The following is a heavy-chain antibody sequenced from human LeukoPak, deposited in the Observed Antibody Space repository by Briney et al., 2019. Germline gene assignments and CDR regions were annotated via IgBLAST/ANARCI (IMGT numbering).Heavy chain of an antibody. CDR3: ARGLNETEITALGY. CDR1: GFTFSSYG. CDR2: IWYDGSNK. D-gene: IGHD3-16*01. J-gene: IGHJ4*02. Sequence: GGSLRLSCAASGFTFSSYGMHWVRQAPGKGLEWVAVIWYDGSNKYYADSVKGRFTISRDNSKNTLYLQMNSLRAEDTAVYYCARGLNETEITALGYWGQETLVTVSS. V-gene: IGHV3-33*01.